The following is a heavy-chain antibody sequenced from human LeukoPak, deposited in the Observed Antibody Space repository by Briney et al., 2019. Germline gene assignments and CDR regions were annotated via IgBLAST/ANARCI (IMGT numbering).Heavy chain of an antibody. CDR2: ISYDGSNK. D-gene: IGHD3-10*01. J-gene: IGHJ4*02. Sequence: GGSLRLSCAASGFTFSSYGMHWVRQAPGKGLEWVAVISYDGSNKYYADSVKGRFTISRDNSKNTLYLQMNSLRAEDTAVYYCATSVLLWFGEFDFDYWGQGTLVTVSS. V-gene: IGHV3-30*03. CDR3: ATSVLLWFGEFDFDY. CDR1: GFTFSSYG.